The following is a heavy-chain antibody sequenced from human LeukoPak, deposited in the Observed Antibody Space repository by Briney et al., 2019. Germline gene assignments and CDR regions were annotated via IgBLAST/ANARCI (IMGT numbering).Heavy chain of an antibody. D-gene: IGHD4-23*01. CDR3: ARSYGGVWYFDL. CDR1: GGSISSNY. CDR2: VSYSGST. J-gene: IGHJ2*01. Sequence: PSETQSLTCTVSGGSISSNYWNWIRQPPGKGLEWIAYVSYSGSTNYNPSLKSRVTTSQDTSKNQFSLKLSSVTAADTAVYYCARSYGGVWYFDLWGRGTLVTVSS. V-gene: IGHV4-59*08.